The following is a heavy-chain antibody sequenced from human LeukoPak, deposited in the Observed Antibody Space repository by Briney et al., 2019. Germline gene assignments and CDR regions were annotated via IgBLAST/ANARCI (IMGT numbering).Heavy chain of an antibody. D-gene: IGHD2-15*01. CDR1: GFTFSDYY. V-gene: IGHV3-11*04. CDR2: ISGSGTSP. CDR3: XXXXTEIAVVPYFXY. Sequence: GGSLRLSCAASGFTFSDYYMSWIRQAPGKGLEWIAFISGSGTSPFYADSVRGRFTVSRDNAKSSLYLYMNNLKKENTAMYYXXXXXTEIAVVPYFXYWGQGSQVAVSS. J-gene: IGHJ4*02.